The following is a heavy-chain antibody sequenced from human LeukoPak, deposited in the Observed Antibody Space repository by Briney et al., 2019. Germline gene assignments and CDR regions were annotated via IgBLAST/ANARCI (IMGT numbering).Heavy chain of an antibody. CDR3: ARGYYYGSGSYYNEFDY. CDR2: IKQDGSGK. V-gene: IGHV3-7*01. Sequence: PGGSLRLSCAASGFTFSSYWMSWVRQAPGKGLEWVANIKQDGSGKYYVDSVKGRFTISRDNAKNSLYLQMNSLRAEDTAVYYCARGYYYGSGSYYNEFDYWGQGTLVTVSS. J-gene: IGHJ4*02. D-gene: IGHD3-10*01. CDR1: GFTFSSYW.